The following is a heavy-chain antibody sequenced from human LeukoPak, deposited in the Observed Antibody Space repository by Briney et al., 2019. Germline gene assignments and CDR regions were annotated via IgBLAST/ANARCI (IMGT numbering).Heavy chain of an antibody. Sequence: ASVKVSCKASGGTFSSYAISWVRQAPGQGLEWMGRINPNSGGTNYAQKFQGRVTMTRDTSISTAYMELSRLRSDDTAVYYCASIHDYVWGSYRHDYWGQGTLVTVSS. J-gene: IGHJ4*02. CDR2: INPNSGGT. CDR1: GGTFSSYA. D-gene: IGHD3-16*02. V-gene: IGHV1-2*06. CDR3: ASIHDYVWGSYRHDY.